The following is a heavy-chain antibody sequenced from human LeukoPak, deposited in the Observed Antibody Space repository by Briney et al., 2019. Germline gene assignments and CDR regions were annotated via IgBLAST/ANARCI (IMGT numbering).Heavy chain of an antibody. CDR1: GFTFDESA. J-gene: IGHJ3*02. CDR2: IGWDSKSI. Sequence: GGSLRLSCAASGFTFDESAMHWVRQAPGKGLEWVSGIGWDSKSIIYADSVKGRFTISRDNAKNSLYLQMNSLRAEDTALYYCAKAVAAPGAFDIWGRGTVVTVSS. CDR3: AKAVAAPGAFDI. V-gene: IGHV3-9*01. D-gene: IGHD6-19*01.